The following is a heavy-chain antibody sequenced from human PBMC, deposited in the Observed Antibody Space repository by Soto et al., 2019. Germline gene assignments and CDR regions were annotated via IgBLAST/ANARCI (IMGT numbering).Heavy chain of an antibody. J-gene: IGHJ4*02. D-gene: IGHD1-26*01. CDR2: IITIFGTA. Sequence: QVQLVQSGAEVKKPGSSVKVSCKASGGTFSDYGINWVRQAPGQGLEWMGGIITIFGTANYAQKFQGRVTITADESTSTAYMELSSLRSEDTAAYYCARRSPDPPRYYFDYWGQGTLVTVSS. V-gene: IGHV1-69*01. CDR3: ARRSPDPPRYYFDY. CDR1: GGTFSDYG.